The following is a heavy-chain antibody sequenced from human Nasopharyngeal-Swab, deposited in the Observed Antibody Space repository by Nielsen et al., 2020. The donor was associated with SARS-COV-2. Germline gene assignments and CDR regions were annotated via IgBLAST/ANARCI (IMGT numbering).Heavy chain of an antibody. CDR2: ISGEGGSK. J-gene: IGHJ6*02. CDR1: GFTLDDYA. V-gene: IGHV3-43*02. CDR3: ALMAELSIVGAYYGMDV. Sequence: GGSLRLSCAASGFTLDDYAMHWVRQAPGKGLEWVSLISGEGGSKYNADSVKGRFTISRDNSKNSLYLQMNILRTEDTALYYCALMAELSIVGAYYGMDVWGQGTTVTVSS. D-gene: IGHD1-26*01.